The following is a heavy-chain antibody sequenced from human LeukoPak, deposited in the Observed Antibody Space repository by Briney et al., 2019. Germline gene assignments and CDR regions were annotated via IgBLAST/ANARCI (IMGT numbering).Heavy chain of an antibody. CDR2: IYYSGST. V-gene: IGHV4-59*08. D-gene: IGHD3-10*01. CDR1: GGSISSYY. Sequence: SETLSPTCTVSGGSISSYYWSWIRQPPGKGLEWIGYIYYSGSTNYNPSLKSRVTISVDTSKNQFSLKLSSVTAADTAVYYCARHGYYYGSGSYPDAFDIWGQGTMVTVSS. J-gene: IGHJ3*02. CDR3: ARHGYYYGSGSYPDAFDI.